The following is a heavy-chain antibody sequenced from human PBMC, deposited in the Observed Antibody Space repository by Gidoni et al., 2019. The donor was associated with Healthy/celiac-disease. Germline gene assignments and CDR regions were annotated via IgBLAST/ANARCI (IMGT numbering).Heavy chain of an antibody. Sequence: QVQLQESGPGLVKPSPTLSLPCTVSGGSISRGSYHWTRIRQPAGKGLAWIGRIYTSGSTNYNPSLKSRVTMSVDTSKNQFSLKLSSVTAADTAVYYCAREDAFTLGYCSSTSCYTVGYFDYWGQGTLVTVSS. CDR1: GGSISRGSYH. J-gene: IGHJ4*02. CDR2: IYTSGST. D-gene: IGHD2-2*02. CDR3: AREDAFTLGYCSSTSCYTVGYFDY. V-gene: IGHV4-61*02.